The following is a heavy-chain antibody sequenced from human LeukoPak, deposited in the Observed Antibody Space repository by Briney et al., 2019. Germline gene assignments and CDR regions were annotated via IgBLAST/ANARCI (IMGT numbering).Heavy chain of an antibody. J-gene: IGHJ5*02. CDR2: ISWNRGSI. CDR3: AKATFGTGIAAAGLDP. D-gene: IGHD6-13*01. CDR1: GFTFDDYA. Sequence: GGSLRLSCAASGFTFDDYAMLWVRQAPGRGREGVSGISWNRGSIGYADAVKGRFTISRDNAKNSLYLQMNSLRAEDTALYYCAKATFGTGIAAAGLDPWGQGTLVTVSS. V-gene: IGHV3-9*01.